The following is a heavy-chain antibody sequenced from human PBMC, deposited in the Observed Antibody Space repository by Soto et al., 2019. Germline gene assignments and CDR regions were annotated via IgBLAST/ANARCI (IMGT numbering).Heavy chain of an antibody. CDR2: ISYDGSNK. CDR1: GFTFSSYG. CDR3: AKDDHISRYYFDY. D-gene: IGHD2-21*01. Sequence: LRLSCAASGFTFSSYGMHWVRQAPGKGLEWVAVISYDGSNKYYADSVKGRFTISRDNSKNTLYLQMNSLRAEDTAVYYCAKDDHISRYYFDYWGQGTLVTVSS. J-gene: IGHJ4*02. V-gene: IGHV3-30*18.